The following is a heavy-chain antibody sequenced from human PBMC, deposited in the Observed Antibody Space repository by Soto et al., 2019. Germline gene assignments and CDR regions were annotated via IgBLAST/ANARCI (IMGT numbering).Heavy chain of an antibody. D-gene: IGHD3-16*01. Sequence: QITLKDSGPTLVKPTQTLTLTCTFSGFSLSTPGAGVGWIRQAPGKALEWLALIYWDDNKRYTPSLQRRLNINKDPPKNQVVQTIPNMAPGNTATFFCFWGFSPPGSAPGGEETLVPVPS. CDR1: GFSLSTPGAG. CDR2: IYWDDNK. J-gene: IGHJ4*02. CDR3: FWGFSPPGSAP. V-gene: IGHV2-5*02.